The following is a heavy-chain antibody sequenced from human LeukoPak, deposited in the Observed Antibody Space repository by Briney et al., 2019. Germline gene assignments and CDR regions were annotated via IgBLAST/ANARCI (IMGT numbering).Heavy chain of an antibody. CDR1: GFTFSSYA. D-gene: IGHD6-19*01. J-gene: IGHJ5*02. V-gene: IGHV3-30-3*01. CDR3: ASGWYWFDP. Sequence: PPGRSLRLSCAASGFTFSSYAMHWVRQAPGKGLEWVAVISYDGSNKYYADSVKGRFTISRDNSKNTLYLQMNSLRAEDTAVYYCASGWYWFDPWGQGTLVTVSS. CDR2: ISYDGSNK.